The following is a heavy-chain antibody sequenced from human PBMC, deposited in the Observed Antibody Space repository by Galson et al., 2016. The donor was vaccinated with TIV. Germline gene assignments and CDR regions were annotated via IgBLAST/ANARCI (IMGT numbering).Heavy chain of an antibody. D-gene: IGHD2/OR15-2a*01. CDR1: GFTFSRYS. CDR2: ISSSGNYI. V-gene: IGHV3-21*01. Sequence: SLRLSCAASGFTFSRYSLNWVRQAPGRGLEWAASISSSGNYIYYADSVKGRFTISRDNANRSLYLQMNSLRAEDTAVYYCARDMGSCCNECFTLDAFDVWGQGTMVTVSS. CDR3: ARDMGSCCNECFTLDAFDV. J-gene: IGHJ3*01.